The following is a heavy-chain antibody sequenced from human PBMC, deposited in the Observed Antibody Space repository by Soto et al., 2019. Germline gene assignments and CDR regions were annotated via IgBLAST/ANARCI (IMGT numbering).Heavy chain of an antibody. CDR1: GGSFSGYY. Sequence: SETLSLTCAVYGGSFSGYYWSWIRQPPGKGLEWIGEINHSGSTNYNPSLKSRVTISVDTSKNQFSLKLSSVTAADTAVYYCAGRGYDSSGYSGLDYWGQGTLVTVSS. J-gene: IGHJ4*02. V-gene: IGHV4-34*01. CDR3: AGRGYDSSGYSGLDY. D-gene: IGHD3-22*01. CDR2: INHSGST.